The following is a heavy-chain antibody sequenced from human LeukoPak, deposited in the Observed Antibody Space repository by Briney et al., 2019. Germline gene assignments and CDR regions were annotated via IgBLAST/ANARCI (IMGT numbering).Heavy chain of an antibody. J-gene: IGHJ2*01. CDR1: GFTFSSYR. CDR2: ISSSSSTI. Sequence: PGGSLRLSCAASGFTFSSYRMNWVRQAPGKGLEWVSYISSSSSTIYYADSVKGRFTISRDNDKNSLYLQMNSLRDEDTAVYYCASDPGFHRWRFWYFDLWGRGTLVTVSS. V-gene: IGHV3-48*02. CDR3: ASDPGFHRWRFWYFDL. D-gene: IGHD3-16*02.